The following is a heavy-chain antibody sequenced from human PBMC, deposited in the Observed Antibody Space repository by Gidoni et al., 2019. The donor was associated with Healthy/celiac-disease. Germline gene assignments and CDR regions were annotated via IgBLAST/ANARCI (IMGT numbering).Heavy chain of an antibody. CDR3: ARRVWVRGVIPYYFDY. J-gene: IGHJ4*02. D-gene: IGHD3-10*01. V-gene: IGHV5-10-1*01. Sequence: PSFQGHVTISADKSISTAYLQWSSLKASDTAMYYCARRVWVRGVIPYYFDYWGQGTLVTVSS.